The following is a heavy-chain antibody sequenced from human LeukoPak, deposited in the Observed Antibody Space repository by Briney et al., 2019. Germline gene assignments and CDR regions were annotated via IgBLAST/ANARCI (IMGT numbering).Heavy chain of an antibody. CDR1: GYTFTNYG. V-gene: IGHV1-18*01. CDR2: ISVYNGNT. CDR3: ARGGHRRYYYTSGSAFDP. Sequence: ASVKVSCKTSGYTFTNYGIGWVRQAPGQGLEWMGWISVYNGNTNYAQKFQGRVTMTTDTSTSTAYMELRSLRSDDTAVYYCARGGHRRYYYTSGSAFDPWGQGTLVTVSS. D-gene: IGHD3-10*01. J-gene: IGHJ5*02.